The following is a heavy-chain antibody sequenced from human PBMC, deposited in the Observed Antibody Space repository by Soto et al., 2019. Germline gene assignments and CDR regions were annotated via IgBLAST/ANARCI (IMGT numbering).Heavy chain of an antibody. CDR2: ISVYNGNT. Sequence: QVQLVQSGAEVKKPGASVKVSCKASGYTFTSYGITWVRQAPGQGLEWMGWISVYNGNTNYAQNLEGRVTMTTDTSTSTPYMELRSLRSDDTAVYYCARNSSGRYNWFDPWGQGTLVTVSS. D-gene: IGHD6-19*01. J-gene: IGHJ5*02. V-gene: IGHV1-18*01. CDR3: ARNSSGRYNWFDP. CDR1: GYTFTSYG.